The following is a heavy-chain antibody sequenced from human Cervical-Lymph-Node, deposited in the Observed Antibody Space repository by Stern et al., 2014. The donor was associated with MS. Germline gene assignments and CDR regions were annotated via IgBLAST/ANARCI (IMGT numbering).Heavy chain of an antibody. D-gene: IGHD6-19*01. V-gene: IGHV3-30*18. J-gene: IGHJ4*02. CDR2: ISNDGSKK. Sequence: VQLVESGAGVVQPGRSLRLSCAGSGFTFSTYGRNWVRQAPGKGLEWVALISNDGSKKYYVDAVKGRFTISRDNAKNTMYVQMNSLRDEDTAVYYCAKDRGSGWSLDYWGQGTLVTVSS. CDR1: GFTFSTYG. CDR3: AKDRGSGWSLDY.